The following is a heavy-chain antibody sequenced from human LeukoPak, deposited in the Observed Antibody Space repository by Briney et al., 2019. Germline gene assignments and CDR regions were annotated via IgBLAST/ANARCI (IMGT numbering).Heavy chain of an antibody. CDR2: ISTTGTFM. CDR1: GFIFSNYD. D-gene: IGHD5/OR15-5a*01. Sequence: GGSLRLSCAASGFIFSNYDLNWVRQAPGKGLEWVSSISTTGTFMYYADSVKGRFTISRDNAKNSLYLQMNSLTGEDTAVYYCAGLKSLDQWGQGTLVTVSS. J-gene: IGHJ5*02. V-gene: IGHV3-21*01. CDR3: AGLKSLDQ.